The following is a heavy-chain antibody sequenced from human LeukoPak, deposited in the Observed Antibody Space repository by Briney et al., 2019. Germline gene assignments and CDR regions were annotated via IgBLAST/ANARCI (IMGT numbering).Heavy chain of an antibody. CDR1: GYTFTSYG. Sequence: GSVKVSCKASGYTFTSYGISWVRQAPGQGVEWMGWVSAYNGNTNYAQKLQGRVTMTTDTSTSTAYMELRSLRSDDTAVYYCARDRKVAAAEAEYFQHWGQGTLVTVSS. CDR3: ARDRKVAAAEAEYFQH. D-gene: IGHD6-13*01. CDR2: VSAYNGNT. J-gene: IGHJ1*01. V-gene: IGHV1-18*04.